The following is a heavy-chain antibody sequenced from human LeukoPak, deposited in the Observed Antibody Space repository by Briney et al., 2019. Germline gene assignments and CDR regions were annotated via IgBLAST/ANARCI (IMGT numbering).Heavy chain of an antibody. CDR2: IYPGDSDT. CDR3: ARLSGWGFYSSRWNGFYLDY. Sequence: GESLKISCKGSEYSFTTNWIAWVRQVPGKGLEWIGIIYPGDSDTTYSPSLQGQVTISADKPTNTAYLQWGSLKAADTAMYYCARLSGWGFYSSRWNGFYLDYWGQGTLVTVSS. D-gene: IGHD6-13*01. J-gene: IGHJ4*02. V-gene: IGHV5-51*01. CDR1: EYSFTTNW.